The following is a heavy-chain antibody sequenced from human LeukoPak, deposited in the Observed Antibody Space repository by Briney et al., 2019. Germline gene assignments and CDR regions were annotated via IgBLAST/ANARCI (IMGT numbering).Heavy chain of an antibody. J-gene: IGHJ4*02. Sequence: PGGSLGLSCAASGFSIKTYSMTWVRQAPGKGLEWVSTISSSGGYIYYADSVKGRFTISRDTAKNSLYLQMNSLRVEDTAVYNCARLRDTVTSASDYWGQGTLVTVSS. CDR1: GFSIKTYS. CDR3: ARLRDTVTSASDY. D-gene: IGHD4-17*01. V-gene: IGHV3-21*01. CDR2: ISSSGGYI.